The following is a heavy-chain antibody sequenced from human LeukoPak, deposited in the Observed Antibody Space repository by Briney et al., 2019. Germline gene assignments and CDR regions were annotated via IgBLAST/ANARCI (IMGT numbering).Heavy chain of an antibody. D-gene: IGHD3-10*01. CDR1: GASISSGYW. CDR2: IYHSGST. CDR3: ARDDTGVIRGIRFHY. J-gene: IGHJ4*02. V-gene: IGHV4-4*02. Sequence: PSGTLSLTCAVSGASISSGYWWSWARQPPGKGLEWIGEIYHSGSTNHNPSLKSRVTISVDKSKSQFSLNLSSVTAADTAVYYCARDDTGVIRGIRFHYWGQGTLVTVSS.